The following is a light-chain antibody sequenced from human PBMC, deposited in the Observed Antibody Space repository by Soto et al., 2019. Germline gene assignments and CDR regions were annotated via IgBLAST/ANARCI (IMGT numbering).Light chain of an antibody. Sequence: IELTQSPGTLSLSPGERATLSCRASQSVSSSYSSWYQQKPGQAPRLLIYGASSGATGIPDRFSGSGSGTDFTLTISSLEPEDFAVYYCQQYDSSPRTFGQGTKVEIK. CDR1: QSVSSSY. CDR3: QQYDSSPRT. V-gene: IGKV3-20*01. J-gene: IGKJ1*01. CDR2: GAS.